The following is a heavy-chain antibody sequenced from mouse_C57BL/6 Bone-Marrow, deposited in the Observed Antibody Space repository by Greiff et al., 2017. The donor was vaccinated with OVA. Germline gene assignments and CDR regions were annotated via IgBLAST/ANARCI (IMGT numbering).Heavy chain of an antibody. J-gene: IGHJ2*01. CDR2: INPNNGGT. CDR1: GYTFTDYY. CDR3: ARDGYYVDYFDY. V-gene: IGHV1-26*01. Sequence: EVKLVESGPELVKPGASVKISCKASGYTFTDYYMNWVKQSHGKSLEWIGDINPNNGGTSYNQKFKGKATLTVDKSSSTAYMELRSLTSEDSAVYYCARDGYYVDYFDYWGQGTTLTVSS. D-gene: IGHD2-3*01.